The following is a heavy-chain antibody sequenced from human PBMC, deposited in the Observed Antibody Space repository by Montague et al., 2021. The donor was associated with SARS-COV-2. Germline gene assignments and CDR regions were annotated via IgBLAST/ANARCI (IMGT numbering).Heavy chain of an antibody. Sequence: SETLSLTCSVSGASISTSTDHWAWIRQSPGKGLEWVGSFSYSDSTHYNPSLRSRVTISVDYSKNQFSLKLNSVTAADTAIYYCARHMGHELVSVTGANWFDPWGQGTLVTVSS. CDR1: GASISTSTDH. V-gene: IGHV4-39*01. CDR3: ARHMGHELVSVTGANWFDP. CDR2: FSYSDST. J-gene: IGHJ5*02. D-gene: IGHD6-13*01.